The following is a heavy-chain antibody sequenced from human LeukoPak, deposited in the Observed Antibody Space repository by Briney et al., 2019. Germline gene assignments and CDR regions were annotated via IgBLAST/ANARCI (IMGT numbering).Heavy chain of an antibody. CDR3: ARDMQLST. D-gene: IGHD3-16*02. V-gene: IGHV3-23*01. J-gene: IGHJ3*01. CDR1: GFTFSGSA. Sequence: GGALRLSCAASGFTFSGSAMSWVGQAPGGGLEGVSLISYSGANSYYTDSVRGRFTISRDNSKDTLFLQMNSLRAEDTAIYYCARDMQLSTWGLGTMVTVSS. CDR2: ISYSGANS.